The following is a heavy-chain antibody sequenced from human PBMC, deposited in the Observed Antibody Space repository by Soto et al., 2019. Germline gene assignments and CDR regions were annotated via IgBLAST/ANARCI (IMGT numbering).Heavy chain of an antibody. J-gene: IGHJ4*02. D-gene: IGHD3-16*01. CDR1: GFTFSSYS. V-gene: IGHV3-21*01. CDR3: ARTAVSVWDPFDY. CDR2: ISSSSSYI. Sequence: GGSLRLSCAASGFTFSSYSMNWVRQAPGKGLEWVSSISSSSSYIYYADSVKGRFTISRDNAKNSLYLQMNSLRAEDTAVYYCARTAVSVWDPFDYWGQGTLVTVSS.